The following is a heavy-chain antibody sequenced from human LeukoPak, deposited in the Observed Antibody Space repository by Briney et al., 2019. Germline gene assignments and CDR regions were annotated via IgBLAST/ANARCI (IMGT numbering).Heavy chain of an antibody. J-gene: IGHJ4*02. V-gene: IGHV3-73*01. D-gene: IGHD3-22*01. Sequence: GGSLRLSCAASGFTFSGSAMHWVRQASGKGLEWVGRIRSKANSYATAYAASVKGRFTISRDDSKNTAYLQMNSLKTEDTAMYYCTRHLGTYYYDSSGYYLDYWGQGTLVTVSS. CDR3: TRHLGTYYYDSSGYYLDY. CDR1: GFTFSGSA. CDR2: IRSKANSYAT.